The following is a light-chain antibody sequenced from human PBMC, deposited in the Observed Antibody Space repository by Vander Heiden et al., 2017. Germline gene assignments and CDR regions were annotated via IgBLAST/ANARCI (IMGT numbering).Light chain of an antibody. CDR2: AAS. J-gene: IGKJ1*01. Sequence: DIQMTQPPSSLSASVGDRVTITCRASQSISSYLNWYQHKPGKAPKLLIYAASSLQSGVPSRFSGSGSGTDFTLTISSLQPEDFATYYCQQSDSTPLTFGQGTKVEIK. V-gene: IGKV1-39*01. CDR3: QQSDSTPLT. CDR1: QSISSY.